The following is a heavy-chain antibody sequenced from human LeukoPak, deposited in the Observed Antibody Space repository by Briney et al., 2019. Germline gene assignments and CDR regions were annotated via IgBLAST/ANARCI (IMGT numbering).Heavy chain of an antibody. CDR2: IHFDGGIE. D-gene: IGHD3-10*01. CDR1: GFTFSSYD. Sequence: GGSLRLSCAASGFTFSSYDMHWVRQATGKGLEWVASIHFDGGIEYYADSVKRRFTISRDNSKNTLYLQMNSLKTEDTAVYYCANYGSGTSDYWGQGTLVTVSS. CDR3: ANYGSGTSDY. V-gene: IGHV3-30*02. J-gene: IGHJ4*02.